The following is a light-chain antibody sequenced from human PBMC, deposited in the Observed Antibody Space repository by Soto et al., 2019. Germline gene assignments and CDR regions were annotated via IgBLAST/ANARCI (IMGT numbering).Light chain of an antibody. Sequence: TVMTQSPATLSVSPGARVTLSCRASQSVSSNLAWYQQKPGQAPRLLIYGASTRATGLPARFSGSGSGTEFPLTISSLQSEAFALYYCQQYTNWPPLTFGGGTKAEL. J-gene: IGKJ4*01. CDR3: QQYTNWPPLT. V-gene: IGKV3-15*01. CDR2: GAS. CDR1: QSVSSN.